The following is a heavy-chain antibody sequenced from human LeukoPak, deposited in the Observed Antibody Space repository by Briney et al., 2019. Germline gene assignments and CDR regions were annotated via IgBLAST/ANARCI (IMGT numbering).Heavy chain of an antibody. D-gene: IGHD3-10*02. V-gene: IGHV3-48*03. J-gene: IGHJ6*04. CDR2: ISSSGSTI. CDR1: GFTFSSYE. CDR3: AELGITTIGGV. Sequence: GGSLRLSCAASGFTFSSYEMNWVRQAPGKGLEWVSYISSSGSTIYYADSVKGRFTISRDNAKNSLYLQMNGLRAEDTAVYYCAELGITTIGGVWGKGTTVTISS.